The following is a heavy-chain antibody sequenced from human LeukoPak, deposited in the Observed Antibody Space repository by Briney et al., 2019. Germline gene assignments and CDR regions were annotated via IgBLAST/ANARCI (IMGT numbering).Heavy chain of an antibody. CDR3: ARDGDYDILTGYFAFNI. V-gene: IGHV4-38-2*02. D-gene: IGHD3-9*01. Sequence: KTSETLSLTCTVSGYSISSGYYWGWIRQPPGKGLEWIGGIYYSGSTYYNPSLKSRVTISVDTSKNQFSLKLSSVTAADTAVYYCARDGDYDILTGYFAFNIWGQGTVVTVSS. CDR1: GYSISSGYY. CDR2: IYYSGST. J-gene: IGHJ3*02.